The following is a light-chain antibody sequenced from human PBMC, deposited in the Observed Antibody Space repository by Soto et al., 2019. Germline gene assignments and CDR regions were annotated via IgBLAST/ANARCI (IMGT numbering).Light chain of an antibody. J-gene: IGKJ4*01. CDR1: QSVLYSSNNKNY. CDR2: WAS. Sequence: DIVMTQSPDCLAVSLGERATINCKSCQSVLYSSNNKNYLAWYQQKPGQPPKLLIYWASTRESGVPDRFSGSGSGTDFTLTISSLQAEDVAVYYCQQYYSTPPTFGGGTKVEIK. CDR3: QQYYSTPPT. V-gene: IGKV4-1*01.